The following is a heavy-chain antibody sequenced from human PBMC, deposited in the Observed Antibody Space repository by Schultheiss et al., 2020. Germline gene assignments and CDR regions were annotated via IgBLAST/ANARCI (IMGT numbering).Heavy chain of an antibody. Sequence: GESLKISCAASGFTFSSYAMSWVRQAPGKGLEWVSAISGSAGSSSYADSVKGRFTSSRDNSKNTLYLQMNSLRAEDTAVYYCAKGTAMATLTPRLDYWGQGTLVTVSS. CDR3: AKGTAMATLTPRLDY. J-gene: IGHJ4*02. CDR1: GFTFSSYA. D-gene: IGHD5-18*01. V-gene: IGHV3-23*01. CDR2: ISGSAGSS.